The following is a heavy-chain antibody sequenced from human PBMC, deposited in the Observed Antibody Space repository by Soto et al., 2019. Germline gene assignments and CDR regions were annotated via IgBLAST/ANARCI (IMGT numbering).Heavy chain of an antibody. CDR2: IYYSGST. CDR3: ARGGITIFGVVIPRPFDY. J-gene: IGHJ4*02. CDR1: GGSISSSSYY. D-gene: IGHD3-3*01. V-gene: IGHV4-39*01. Sequence: QLQLQESGPGLVKPSETLSLTCTVSGGSISSSSYYWGWIRQPPGKGLEWIGSIYYSGSTYYNPSLKSRVTISVDTSKNQFSLKLSSVTAADTAVYYCARGGITIFGVVIPRPFDYWGQGTLVTVSS.